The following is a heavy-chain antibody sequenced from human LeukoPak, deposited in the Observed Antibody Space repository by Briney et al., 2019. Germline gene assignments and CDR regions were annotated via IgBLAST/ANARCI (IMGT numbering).Heavy chain of an antibody. J-gene: IGHJ4*02. CDR3: ASLGYGDVPTY. D-gene: IGHD4-17*01. CDR2: ISTSGST. CDR1: DNSISTYY. Sequence: SETLSLTCTVSDNSISTYYWNWIRQAAGKGLEWIGRISTSGSTNYNPSLKSRLTMSAVTSKNQFSLKLSSVTAADTAVYYCASLGYGDVPTYWGQGTLVTVSS. V-gene: IGHV4-4*07.